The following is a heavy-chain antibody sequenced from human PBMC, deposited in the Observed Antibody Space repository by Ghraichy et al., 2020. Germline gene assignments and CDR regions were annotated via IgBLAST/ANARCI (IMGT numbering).Heavy chain of an antibody. CDR1: GYTFTTYGTHA. CDR3: ARDVNARAFDI. D-gene: IGHD2-8*01. J-gene: IGHJ3*02. Sequence: VSVKVSCKASGYTFTTYGTHAIHWVRQAPGQRLEWMGWINTDNGDTKYSQRFQDRVTITRDTSAITAYMDLNSLRSEDTAVYYGARDVNARAFDIWGQGTMVTVSS. V-gene: IGHV1-3*04. CDR2: INTDNGDT.